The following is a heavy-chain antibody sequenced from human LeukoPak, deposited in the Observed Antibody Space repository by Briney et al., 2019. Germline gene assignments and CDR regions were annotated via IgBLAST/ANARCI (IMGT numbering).Heavy chain of an antibody. D-gene: IGHD3-10*01. Sequence: SSETLSLTCTVSGGSISSYYWSWIRQPPGKGLEWIGEINHSGSTNYNPSLKSRVTISVDTSKNQFSLKLSSVTAADTAVYYCARGEWFGDYWGQGTLVTVSS. CDR1: GGSISSYY. V-gene: IGHV4-34*01. J-gene: IGHJ4*02. CDR3: ARGEWFGDY. CDR2: INHSGST.